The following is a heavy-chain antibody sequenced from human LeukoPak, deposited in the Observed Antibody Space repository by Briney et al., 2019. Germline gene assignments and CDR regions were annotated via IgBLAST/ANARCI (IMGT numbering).Heavy chain of an antibody. Sequence: GGSLRLSCAASGLIFSNHAMSWVRQAPGKGLEWVSGISGSGDSTYYADSVRGRFTISRDNSKNTLYLHMNSLRAEDTAVYHCANGGSWATYYFDNWGQGTLVTVSS. V-gene: IGHV3-23*01. D-gene: IGHD6-6*01. CDR2: ISGSGDST. CDR3: ANGGSWATYYFDN. J-gene: IGHJ4*02. CDR1: GLIFSNHA.